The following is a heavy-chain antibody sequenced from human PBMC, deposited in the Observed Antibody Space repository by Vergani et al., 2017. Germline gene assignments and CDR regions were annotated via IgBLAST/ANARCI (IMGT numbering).Heavy chain of an antibody. CDR2: IIPIFGTA. CDR3: ARPGIAAAEPYYYYYMDV. D-gene: IGHD6-13*01. J-gene: IGHJ6*03. V-gene: IGHV1-69*01. CDR1: GGTFSSYA. Sequence: QVQLVQSGAEVKKPGSSVKVSCKASGGTFSSYAISWVRQAPGQGLEWMGGIIPIFGTANYAQKFQGRVTITADESTSTAYMELSSLRSEDKAVYYWARPGIAAAEPYYYYYMDVWGKGTTVTVSS.